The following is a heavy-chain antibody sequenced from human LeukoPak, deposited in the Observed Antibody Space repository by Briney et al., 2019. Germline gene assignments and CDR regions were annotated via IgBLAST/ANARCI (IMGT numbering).Heavy chain of an antibody. CDR3: ARVLTKTYYYDSSGQFDY. J-gene: IGHJ4*02. CDR2: MYTSGST. V-gene: IGHV4-61*02. Sequence: PSQTLSLTCSVSSGSISSGRDYWNWIRQPAGKGLEWIGRMYTSGSTNYNPSLKSRVTISVDTSKNQFSLKLSSVTAADTAVYYCARVLTKTYYYDSSGQFDYWGQGTLVTVSS. D-gene: IGHD3-22*01. CDR1: SGSISSGRDY.